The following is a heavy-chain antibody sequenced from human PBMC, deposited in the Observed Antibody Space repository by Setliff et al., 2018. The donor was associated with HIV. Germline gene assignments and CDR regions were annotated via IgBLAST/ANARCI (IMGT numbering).Heavy chain of an antibody. V-gene: IGHV4-34*01. CDR2: ISHSGST. Sequence: SETLSLTCAVYGGSFSGYYWSWIRQPPGKGLEWIGEISHSGSTNYNPSLKSRVTISVDTSKNQFSLKLSSVTAADTAVYYCARAGIVGMATMGAFDIWGQGTMVTVSS. CDR1: GGSFSGYY. D-gene: IGHD3-22*01. CDR3: ARAGIVGMATMGAFDI. J-gene: IGHJ3*02.